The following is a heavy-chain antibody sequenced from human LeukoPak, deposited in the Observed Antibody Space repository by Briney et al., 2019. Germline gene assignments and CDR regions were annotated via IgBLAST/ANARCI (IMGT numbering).Heavy chain of an antibody. CDR3: VRERFHGSGAPKFDF. CDR1: GFTFSSYS. Sequence: GGTLRLSCAASGFTFSSYSMNWVRQTPRKGLEWVSCISGSGSYIYYADSVKGRFTISRDNAKNSLHLQVNSLRAEDTAVYYCVRERFHGSGAPKFDFWGQGTLVTVSS. V-gene: IGHV3-21*06. D-gene: IGHD3-10*01. CDR2: ISGSGSYI. J-gene: IGHJ4*02.